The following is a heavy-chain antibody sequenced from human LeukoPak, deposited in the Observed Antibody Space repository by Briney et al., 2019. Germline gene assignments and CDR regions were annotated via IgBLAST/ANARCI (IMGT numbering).Heavy chain of an antibody. CDR2: IYYSGST. J-gene: IGHJ5*02. D-gene: IGHD7-27*01. CDR1: GGSISSYY. Sequence: SSETLSLTCTVSGGSISSYYWSWIRQPPGKGLEWTGYIYYSGSTNYNPSLKSRVTISVDTSKNQFSLKLSSVTAADTAVYYCALELPGAWFDPWGQGTLVTVSS. CDR3: ALELPGAWFDP. V-gene: IGHV4-59*01.